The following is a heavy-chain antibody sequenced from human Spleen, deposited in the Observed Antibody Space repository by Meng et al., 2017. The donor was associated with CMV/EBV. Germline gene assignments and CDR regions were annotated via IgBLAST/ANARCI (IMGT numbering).Heavy chain of an antibody. CDR3: AKYSAVGERLYYFDY. Sequence: GESLKISCAASGLTFSSYGMSWVRQAPGKGLEWVSSIGATAGGTYYADSVKGRFAISRDKAKNTLYLQMNSLRAEDTAVYYCAKYSAVGERLYYFDYWGQGTLVTVSS. V-gene: IGHV3-23*01. CDR1: GLTFSSYG. D-gene: IGHD2-21*01. J-gene: IGHJ4*02. CDR2: IGATAGGT.